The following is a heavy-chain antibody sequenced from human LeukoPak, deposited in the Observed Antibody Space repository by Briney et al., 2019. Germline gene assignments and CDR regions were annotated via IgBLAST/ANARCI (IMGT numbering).Heavy chain of an antibody. CDR1: GGSISSYY. D-gene: IGHD3-22*01. CDR3: ARGVVVTGVYYYYYDYMDV. CDR2: IYYSGST. J-gene: IGHJ6*03. Sequence: KPSETLSLTCTAFGGSISSYYWSWIRQPPGKGLEWIGYIYYSGSTNYNPSLKSRVTISVDTSKNQFSLKLSSVTAADTAVYYCARGVVVTGVYYYYYDYMDVWGKGTTVTISS. V-gene: IGHV4-59*01.